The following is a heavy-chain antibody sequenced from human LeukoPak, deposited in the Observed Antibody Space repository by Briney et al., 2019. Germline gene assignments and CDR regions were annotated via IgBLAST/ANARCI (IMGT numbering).Heavy chain of an antibody. D-gene: IGHD3-10*01. CDR1: GFTFSDYY. V-gene: IGHV3-11*06. J-gene: IGHJ4*02. Sequence: PGGSLRLSCAASGFTFSDYYMSWIRQAPGKGLEWVSYISSSSSYTNYADSVKGRFTISRDNAKNSLYLQMNSLRAEDTAVYYCARESLGYGESPTNDYWGQGTLVTVSS. CDR3: ARESLGYGESPTNDY. CDR2: ISSSSSYT.